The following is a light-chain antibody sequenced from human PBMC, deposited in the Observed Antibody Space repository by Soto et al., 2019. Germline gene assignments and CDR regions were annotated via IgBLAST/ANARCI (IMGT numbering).Light chain of an antibody. CDR2: QDT. Sequence: SSELTQPPSVSVSPGQTASITCSGDKLGDKYAFWYQQRPGQSPVLVIYQDTKRPSGIPERFSGSNSGNTATLTISGTRAMDEADYYCQAWDSSTVVFGGGTKLTVL. CDR1: KLGDKY. V-gene: IGLV3-1*01. CDR3: QAWDSSTVV. J-gene: IGLJ2*01.